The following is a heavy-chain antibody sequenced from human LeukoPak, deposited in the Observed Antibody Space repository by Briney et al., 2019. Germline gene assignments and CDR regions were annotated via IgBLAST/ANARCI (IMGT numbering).Heavy chain of an antibody. CDR3: ARDVNGGSFDY. J-gene: IGHJ4*02. D-gene: IGHD4-23*01. CDR2: INSDGSEG. V-gene: IGHV3-7*01. Sequence: GGSLRLSCAVSGFTFSGFWTSWSRQAPGKGLEWVASINSDGSEGYYADVVRGRFTISRDNAKNSLYLQMNSLRVEDTAVYYCARDVNGGSFDYWGQGTLVTVSS. CDR1: GFTFSGFW.